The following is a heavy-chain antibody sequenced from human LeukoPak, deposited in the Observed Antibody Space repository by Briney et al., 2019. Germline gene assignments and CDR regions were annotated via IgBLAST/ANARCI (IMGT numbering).Heavy chain of an antibody. V-gene: IGHV3-21*01. D-gene: IGHD6-19*01. J-gene: IGHJ4*02. CDR1: GFTFRSYS. CDR3: ARTYSSGWLGGFDY. CDR2: ISPGSTHI. Sequence: GGSLRLSCAASGFTFRSYSMNWVRQAPGKGLEWVSSISPGSTHIYYADSVKGRFTISRDNAKNSLYLQMNSLRDEDTAVYYCARTYSSGWLGGFDYWGQGTLVTVSS.